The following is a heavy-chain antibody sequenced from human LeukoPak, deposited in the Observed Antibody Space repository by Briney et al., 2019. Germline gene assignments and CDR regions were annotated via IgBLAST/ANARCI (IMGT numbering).Heavy chain of an antibody. J-gene: IGHJ3*02. CDR2: INPDSGDT. CDR1: GYTFTGYY. CDR3: AIMGDTFDI. D-gene: IGHD2-8*01. Sequence: SLKVSCKASGYTFTGYYMHWVRQAPGQGLEWMGSINPDSGDTNYAQNLQGRVTMTRDTAINTAYLDLSRLRSDDTAVYYCAIMGDTFDIWGQGTKVTVSS. V-gene: IGHV1-2*02.